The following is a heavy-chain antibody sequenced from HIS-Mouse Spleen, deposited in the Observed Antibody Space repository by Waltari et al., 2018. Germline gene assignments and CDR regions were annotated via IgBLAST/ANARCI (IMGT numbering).Heavy chain of an antibody. V-gene: IGHV4-39*07. CDR1: GGSISSSSYY. CDR2: IYYSGGT. CDR3: AREIPYSSSWYDWYFDL. D-gene: IGHD6-13*01. Sequence: QLQLQESGPGLVKPSETLSLTCTVSGGSISSSSYYWGWIRQPPGEGLEWIGSIYYSGGTYSNPSLKRRVPISVVTSQNQFSLNLSSVTAADTAVYYCAREIPYSSSWYDWYFDLWGRGTLVTVSS. J-gene: IGHJ2*01.